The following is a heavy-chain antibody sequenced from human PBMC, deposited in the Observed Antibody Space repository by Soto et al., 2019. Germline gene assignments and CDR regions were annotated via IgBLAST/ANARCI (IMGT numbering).Heavy chain of an antibody. J-gene: IGHJ5*02. CDR1: GYTFTSYG. D-gene: IGHD3-3*01. CDR3: ARDPDYAFWSGWTPNWFDP. V-gene: IGHV1-18*01. CDR2: ISAYNGNT. Sequence: ASVKVSCKASGYTFTSYGISWVRQAPGQGLEWMGWISAYNGNTNYAQKLQGRVTMTTDTSTSTAYMELRSLRSDDTAVYYCARDPDYAFWSGWTPNWFDPWGQGTLVTSPQ.